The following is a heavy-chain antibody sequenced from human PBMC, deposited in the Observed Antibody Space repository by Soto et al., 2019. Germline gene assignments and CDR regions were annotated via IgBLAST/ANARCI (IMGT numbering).Heavy chain of an antibody. CDR2: IYYSGST. Sequence: SETLSLPCTVSGGSISSSSYYWGWIRQPPGKGLEWIGSIYYSGSTYYNPSLKSRVTISVDTSKNQFSLKLSSVTAADTAVYYCARHAAFVYYDILTGKHYMDVWGKGTTVTVSS. CDR3: ARHAAFVYYDILTGKHYMDV. J-gene: IGHJ6*03. CDR1: GGSISSSSYY. D-gene: IGHD3-9*01. V-gene: IGHV4-39*01.